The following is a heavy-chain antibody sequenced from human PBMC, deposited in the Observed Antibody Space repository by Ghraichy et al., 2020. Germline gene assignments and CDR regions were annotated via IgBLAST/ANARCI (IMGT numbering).Heavy chain of an antibody. D-gene: IGHD3-10*01. CDR3: ARDRSPLWFGELLSYGMDV. J-gene: IGHJ6*02. Sequence: GGSLRLSCAASGFTFSSYGMHWVRQAPGKGLEWVAVIWYDGSNKYYADSVKGRFTISRDNSKNTLYLQMNSLRAEDTAVYYCARDRSPLWFGELLSYGMDVWGQGTTVTVSS. CDR1: GFTFSSYG. CDR2: IWYDGSNK. V-gene: IGHV3-33*01.